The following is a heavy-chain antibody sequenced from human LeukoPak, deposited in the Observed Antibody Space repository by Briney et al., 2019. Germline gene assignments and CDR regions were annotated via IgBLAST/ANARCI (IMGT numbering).Heavy chain of an antibody. CDR1: GGSISSSDYY. V-gene: IGHV4-30-4*01. Sequence: SETLSLTCIVSGGSISSSDYYWSWIRQPLGKGLEWIGYIYYSGSTYYNPSLKSRVTISVDTSKNQFSLKLSSVTAADTAVYYCARVVVSACADYWGQGTLVTVSS. J-gene: IGHJ4*02. CDR2: IYYSGST. D-gene: IGHD2-2*01. CDR3: ARVVVSACADY.